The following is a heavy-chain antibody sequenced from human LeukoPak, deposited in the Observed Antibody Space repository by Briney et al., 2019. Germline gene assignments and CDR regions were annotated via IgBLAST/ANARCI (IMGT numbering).Heavy chain of an antibody. J-gene: IGHJ6*04. CDR1: GGSFSGHY. D-gene: IGHD2-15*01. CDR3: ANIGYCSGGSCYRYGMDV. V-gene: IGHV4-34*01. CDR2: INHSGST. Sequence: SETLSLTCAVYGGSFSGHYWSWIRQPPGKGLEWIGEINHSGSTNYNPSLKSRVTISVDTSKNQFSLKLSSVTAADTAVYYCANIGYCSGGSCYRYGMDVWGKGTTVTVSS.